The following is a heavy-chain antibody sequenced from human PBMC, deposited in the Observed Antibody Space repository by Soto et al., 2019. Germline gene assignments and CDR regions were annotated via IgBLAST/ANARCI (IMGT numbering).Heavy chain of an antibody. D-gene: IGHD6-19*01. CDR3: ARLRRYSSGWYLGGFDY. Sequence: GESLKISCKGSGYSFTSYWIGWVRQMPGKGLEWMGIIYPGDSDTIYSPSLQGQVTISADKSISTAYLQWSSLKASDTAMYYCARLRRYSSGWYLGGFDYWGQGTLVTVSS. CDR1: GYSFTSYW. J-gene: IGHJ4*02. CDR2: IYPGDSDT. V-gene: IGHV5-51*01.